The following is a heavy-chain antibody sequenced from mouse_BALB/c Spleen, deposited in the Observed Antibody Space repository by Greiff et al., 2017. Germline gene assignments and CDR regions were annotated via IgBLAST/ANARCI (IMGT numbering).Heavy chain of an antibody. V-gene: IGHV1S41*01. CDR1: GYTFTSYW. CDR3: ARDDYDAGYFGY. J-gene: IGHJ2*01. Sequence: DLVKPGASVKLSCKASGYTFTSYWINWIKQRPGQGLEWIGRIAPGSGSTYYNEMFKGKATLPVDTSSSTAYIQLSSLSSEDSAVYFCARDDYDAGYFGYWGQGTTLTVSS. CDR2: IAPGSGST. D-gene: IGHD2-4*01.